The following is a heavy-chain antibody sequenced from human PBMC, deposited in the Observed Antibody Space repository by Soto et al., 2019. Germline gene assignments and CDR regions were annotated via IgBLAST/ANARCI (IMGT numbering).Heavy chain of an antibody. D-gene: IGHD2-15*01. CDR3: ARRVGRILGEGGTGPMDV. V-gene: IGHV1-3*01. CDR2: INAGNGNT. CDR1: GYTFTSYA. J-gene: IGHJ6*02. Sequence: QVQLVQSGAEVKKPGASVKVSCKASGYTFTSYAMHWVRQAPGQRLEWMGWINAGNGNTKYSQKFQGRVTITRDTSASTAYMELSSLRSEDTAVYYCARRVGRILGEGGTGPMDVWGQGTTVTVSS.